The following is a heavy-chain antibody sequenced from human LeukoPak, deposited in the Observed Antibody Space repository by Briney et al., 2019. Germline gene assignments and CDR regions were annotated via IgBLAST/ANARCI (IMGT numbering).Heavy chain of an antibody. J-gene: IGHJ6*02. V-gene: IGHV3-66*01. Sequence: GGFLRLSCAASGFTVSSNYMSWVRQAPGKGLEWVSVIYSGGSTYYADSVKGRFTISRDNSKNTLYLQMNSLRAEDTAVYYCARDSESGYDSRTPKTGYCSGGSCYPQHYYYGMDVWGQGTTVTVSS. CDR1: GFTVSSNY. CDR3: ARDSESGYDSRTPKTGYCSGGSCYPQHYYYGMDV. D-gene: IGHD2-15*01. CDR2: IYSGGST.